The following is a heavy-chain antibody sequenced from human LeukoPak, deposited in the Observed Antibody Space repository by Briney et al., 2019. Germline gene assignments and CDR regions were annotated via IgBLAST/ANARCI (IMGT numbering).Heavy chain of an antibody. V-gene: IGHV4-34*01. CDR1: GGSFSGYY. D-gene: IGHD3-22*01. CDR3: ARAYYYDSSGYPFDY. Sequence: SETLSLTCAVYGGSFSGYYWSWIRHPPGKGLEWIGEINHSGSTNYNPSTKSRVTISVDTSKNQFSLKLSTVAAADTAVYYCARAYYYDSSGYPFDYWGQGTLVTVSS. CDR2: INHSGST. J-gene: IGHJ4*02.